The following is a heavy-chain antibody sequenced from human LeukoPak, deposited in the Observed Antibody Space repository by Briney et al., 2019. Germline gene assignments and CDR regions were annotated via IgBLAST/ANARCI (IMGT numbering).Heavy chain of an antibody. J-gene: IGHJ3*02. CDR2: ISSSSSYI. CDR3: ARDLMVPHDAFDI. CDR1: GLTSSSNT. D-gene: IGHD2-8*01. V-gene: IGHV3-21*01. Sequence: PGGSLGSSVEAPGLTSSSNTMTGFGLPPGKGLNWSSSISSSSSYIYYADSVKGRFTISRDNAKNSLYLQMNSLRAEDTAVYYCARDLMVPHDAFDIWGQGTMVTVSS.